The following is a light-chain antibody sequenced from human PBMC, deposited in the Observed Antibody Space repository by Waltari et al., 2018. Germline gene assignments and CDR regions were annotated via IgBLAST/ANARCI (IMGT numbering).Light chain of an antibody. CDR2: DVS. J-gene: IGLJ2*01. CDR1: SSDVCGYHH. V-gene: IGLV2-23*02. CDR3: CSYAGSSTVV. Sequence: QSALTQPASVSGSPGQSITISCTGTSSDVCGYHHVSWYQPHPGKAPKLMIYDVSKRPSGVSNRFSGSKSGNTASLTISGLQAEDEADYYCCSYAGSSTVVFGGGTKLTVL.